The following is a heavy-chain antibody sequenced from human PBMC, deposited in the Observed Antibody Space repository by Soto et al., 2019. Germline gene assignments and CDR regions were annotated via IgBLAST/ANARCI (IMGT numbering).Heavy chain of an antibody. CDR2: MFASGSS. Sequence: QVQLQESGPGLVKPSETLSLTCAVSGDSISSPNWWSWYRQSPGKGLELIGEMFASGSSNYNPSLDGRVTISLDTSKNHFSLKLTSLTDADTAIYYCAREGFDHRPDYWGQGIPVSVSS. V-gene: IGHV4-4*02. CDR1: GDSISSPNW. CDR3: AREGFDHRPDY. J-gene: IGHJ4*02.